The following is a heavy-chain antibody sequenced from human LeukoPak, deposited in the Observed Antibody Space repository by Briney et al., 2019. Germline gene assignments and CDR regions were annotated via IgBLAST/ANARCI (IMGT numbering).Heavy chain of an antibody. V-gene: IGHV3-30*04. J-gene: IGHJ4*02. D-gene: IGHD2-2*01. Sequence: PGRSLRLSCAASGFTFSSYAMHWVRQAPGKGLEWVAVISYDGSNKYYADSEKGRFTISRDNSKNTLYLQMNSLRAEDTAVYYCARDGTSVVPHNFDYWGQGTLVTVSS. CDR1: GFTFSSYA. CDR3: ARDGTSVVPHNFDY. CDR2: ISYDGSNK.